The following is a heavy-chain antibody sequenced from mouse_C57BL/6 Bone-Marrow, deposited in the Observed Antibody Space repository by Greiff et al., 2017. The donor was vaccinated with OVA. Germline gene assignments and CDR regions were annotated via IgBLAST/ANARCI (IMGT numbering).Heavy chain of an antibody. CDR1: GYTFTDYE. V-gene: IGHV1-15*01. J-gene: IGHJ2*01. Sequence: QVQLQQSGAELVRPGASVTLSCKASGYTFTDYEMHWVKQTPVHGLEWIGAIDPETGGTAYNQKFKGKAILTADKSSSTAYMELRSLTSEDSAVYYCTRNDYCPGYWGQGTTLTVSS. CDR2: IDPETGGT. D-gene: IGHD1-1*01. CDR3: TRNDYCPGY.